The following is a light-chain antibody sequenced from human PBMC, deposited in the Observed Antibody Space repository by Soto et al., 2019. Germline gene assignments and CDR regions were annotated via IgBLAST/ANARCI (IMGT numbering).Light chain of an antibody. J-gene: IGLJ1*01. CDR2: EVN. V-gene: IGLV2-14*01. Sequence: QSALTQPASVSGSPGQSITISCTGTSSDVGSYNYVSWYQQYPGKAPKLMIYEVNNRPSGVSNRFSGSKSGNTASLTISGLQAEDEADYYCSSYTSSSTYVFGTGTKVTVL. CDR3: SSYTSSSTYV. CDR1: SSDVGSYNY.